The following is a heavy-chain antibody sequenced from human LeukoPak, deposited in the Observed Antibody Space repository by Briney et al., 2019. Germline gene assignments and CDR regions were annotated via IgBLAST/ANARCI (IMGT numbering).Heavy chain of an antibody. D-gene: IGHD6-13*01. CDR2: INPNSGGT. J-gene: IGHJ4*02. V-gene: IGHV1-2*02. Sequence: GASVKVSCKASGYTFTSDDIIWVRQAPGQGLEWMGWINPNSGGTNYAQKFQGRVTMTRDTSISTAYMELSRLRSNDTAVYYCARVPPAAAGPHFDYWGQGTLVTVSS. CDR3: ARVPPAAAGPHFDY. CDR1: GYTFTSDD.